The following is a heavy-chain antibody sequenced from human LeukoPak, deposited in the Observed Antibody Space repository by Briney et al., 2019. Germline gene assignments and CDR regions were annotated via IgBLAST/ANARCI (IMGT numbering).Heavy chain of an antibody. V-gene: IGHV4-34*01. D-gene: IGHD3-16*01. CDR2: INHSGNT. CDR1: GGSFSGHY. J-gene: IGHJ3*01. CDR3: ARVLRGTSTESTDAFDV. Sequence: SETLSLTCAVYGGSFSGHYWSWIRQPPGKWLEWISEINHSGNTHNNPSLKSRVTISVDTAKNQFSLRLSSVTAADTAVYFCARVLRGTSTESTDAFDVWGQGTMVTVSS.